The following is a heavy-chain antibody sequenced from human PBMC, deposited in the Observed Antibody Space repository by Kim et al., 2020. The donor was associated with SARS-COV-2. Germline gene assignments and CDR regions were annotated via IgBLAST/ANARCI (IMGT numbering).Heavy chain of an antibody. CDR3: ARHLRNWYFDL. Sequence: YYTPSRKGRVTISVDTSKKQFSLRLSSVTAADAAVYYCARHLRNWYFDLWGRGTLVTVSS. J-gene: IGHJ2*01. V-gene: IGHV4-39*01.